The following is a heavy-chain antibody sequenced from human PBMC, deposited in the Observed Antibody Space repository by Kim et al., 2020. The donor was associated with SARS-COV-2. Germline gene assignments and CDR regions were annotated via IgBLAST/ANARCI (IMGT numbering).Heavy chain of an antibody. J-gene: IGHJ4*02. CDR1: GFTFSSYG. D-gene: IGHD3-22*01. CDR3: ARDSYDSSGYYGY. Sequence: GGSLRLSCAASGFTFSSYGMHWVRQAPGKGLEWVAVIWYDGSNKYYADSVKGRFTISRDNSKNTLYLQMNSLRAEDTAVYYCARDSYDSSGYYGYWGQGTLVTVSS. CDR2: IWYDGSNK. V-gene: IGHV3-33*01.